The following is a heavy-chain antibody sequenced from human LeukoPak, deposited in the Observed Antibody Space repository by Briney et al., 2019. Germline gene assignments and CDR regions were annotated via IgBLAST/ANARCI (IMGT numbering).Heavy chain of an antibody. CDR1: GFTFSDYC. Sequence: PGGSLRLSCAASGFTFSDYCMGWTRQAPGKGLEWISSLHRNGARTGYADSVKGRFIISRDNAKTSLYLQMNGLRAEDTAWYYCARDRGGYSGYDFDYWGQGALVTVSS. D-gene: IGHD5-12*01. CDR3: ARDRGGYSGYDFDY. CDR2: LHRNGART. J-gene: IGHJ4*02. V-gene: IGHV3-20*04.